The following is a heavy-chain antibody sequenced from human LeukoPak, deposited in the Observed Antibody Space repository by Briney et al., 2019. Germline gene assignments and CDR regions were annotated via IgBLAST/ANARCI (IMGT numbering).Heavy chain of an antibody. J-gene: IGHJ5*02. CDR1: GYTFTGYY. V-gene: IGHV1-2*02. D-gene: IGHD2-2*02. CDR2: INPNSGGT. Sequence: ASVKVSCKASGYTFTGYYMHWVRQAPGQGLEWMGWINPNSGGTNYAQKFQGRVTMTRDTSISTAYMELSRLRSDDTAVYYCASSSGFGGYCSSTSCYTGRDNWFDPWGQGTLVTVSS. CDR3: ASSSGFGGYCSSTSCYTGRDNWFDP.